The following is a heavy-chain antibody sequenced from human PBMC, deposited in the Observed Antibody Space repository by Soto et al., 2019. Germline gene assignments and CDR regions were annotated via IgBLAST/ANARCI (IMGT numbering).Heavy chain of an antibody. Sequence: ASVQVSCKASGYTFTSYGISWVRQAPGQGLEWMGWISAYNGNTNCAQKLQGRVTMTTDTSTSTAYMELRSLRSDDTAVYYCARGYCSGGSCYYYYYMDVWGKGTTVTVSS. CDR3: ARGYCSGGSCYYYYYMDV. D-gene: IGHD2-15*01. CDR1: GYTFTSYG. V-gene: IGHV1-18*01. CDR2: ISAYNGNT. J-gene: IGHJ6*03.